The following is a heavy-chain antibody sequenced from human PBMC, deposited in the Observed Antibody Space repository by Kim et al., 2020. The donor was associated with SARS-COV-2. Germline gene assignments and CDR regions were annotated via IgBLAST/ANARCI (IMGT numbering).Heavy chain of an antibody. CDR3: ALIRLRSTRLDY. CDR1: GFTFSKYA. V-gene: IGHV3-64D*09. D-gene: IGHD2-2*01. Sequence: WGSLRLSCSASGFTFSKYAIHWVWQAPGKGLEYVSAMSNNGVSRYYADSVKGRFNISRDNYKNTLYLQMSSLRPEDTAVYYCALIRLRSTRLDYLGQGTLVTLSS. CDR2: MSNNGVSR. J-gene: IGHJ4*02.